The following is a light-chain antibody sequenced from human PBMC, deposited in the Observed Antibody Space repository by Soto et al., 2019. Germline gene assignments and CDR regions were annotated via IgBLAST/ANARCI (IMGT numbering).Light chain of an antibody. CDR1: QSVSGN. CDR3: QQYNNWPRS. V-gene: IGKV3-15*01. CDR2: GAS. Sequence: EIVMTQSPATLSVSPGERATLSCRASQSVSGNLAWYQQKPGQAPRLLIYGASTRATGIPARFSGSGSGTGLTLTISSLQSEDCAVYYCQQYNNWPRSFGQGTKVEIK. J-gene: IGKJ1*01.